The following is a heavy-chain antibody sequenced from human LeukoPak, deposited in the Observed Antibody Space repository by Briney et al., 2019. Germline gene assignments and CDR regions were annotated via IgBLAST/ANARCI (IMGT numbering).Heavy chain of an antibody. V-gene: IGHV3-53*01. CDR3: ARETITAFDP. D-gene: IGHD3-3*01. CDR2: IYSGGST. CDR1: GFXVSSNY. Sequence: GGSLRLSCAASGFXVSSNYMSWVRQAPGKGLEWVSVIYSGGSTYYADSVKGRFTISRDNAKNTLHLQMNSVRAEDTAVYYCARETITAFDPWGQGTLVTVSS. J-gene: IGHJ5*02.